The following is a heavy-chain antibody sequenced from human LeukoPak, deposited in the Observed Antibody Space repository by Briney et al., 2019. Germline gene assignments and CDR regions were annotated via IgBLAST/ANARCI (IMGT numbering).Heavy chain of an antibody. CDR3: VKDYYDSSGNY. CDR2: ISSNGGST. CDR1: GSTFSSYA. D-gene: IGHD3-22*01. Sequence: EGSLRLSCSASGSTFSSYAMHWVRQAPGKELEYVSAISSNGGSTYYADSVKGRFAISRDNSKNTLYLQLSSLRAEDTAVYYCVKDYYDSSGNYWGQGTLVTVSS. J-gene: IGHJ4*02. V-gene: IGHV3-64D*06.